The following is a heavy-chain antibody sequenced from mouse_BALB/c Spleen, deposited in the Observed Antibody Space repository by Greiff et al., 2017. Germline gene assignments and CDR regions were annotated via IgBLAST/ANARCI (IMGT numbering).Heavy chain of an antibody. J-gene: IGHJ3*01. CDR3: VRGTGPFAY. V-gene: IGHV10S3*01. CDR2: IRSKSNNYAT. Sequence: DAGGGLVQPKGSLKLSCAASGFTFNTNAMNWVRQAPGKGLEWVARIRSKSNNYATYYADSVKDRFTISRDDSQSMLYLQMNNLKTEDTAMYYCVRGTGPFAYWGQGTLVTVSA. D-gene: IGHD4-1*01. CDR1: GFTFNTNA.